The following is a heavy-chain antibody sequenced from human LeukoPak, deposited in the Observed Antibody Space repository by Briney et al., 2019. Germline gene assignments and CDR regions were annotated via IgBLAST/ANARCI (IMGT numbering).Heavy chain of an antibody. D-gene: IGHD5-24*01. CDR1: GGSISSYH. V-gene: IGHV4-59*01. Sequence: SETLSLTCTVSGGSISSYHWSWIRQPPGKGLEWIGYIYYSGSTNYNPSLKSRVTISVDTSKNQFSLKLSSVTAADTAVYYCARVDGYNNLDAFDIWGQGTMVTVSS. CDR3: ARVDGYNNLDAFDI. CDR2: IYYSGST. J-gene: IGHJ3*02.